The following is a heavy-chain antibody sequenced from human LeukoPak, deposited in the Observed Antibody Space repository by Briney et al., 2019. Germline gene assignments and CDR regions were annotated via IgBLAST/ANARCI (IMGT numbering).Heavy chain of an antibody. D-gene: IGHD3-22*01. Sequence: PSETLSLTCTVSGYSISSGYYWGWIRQPPGKGLEWIGSIYHSGSTYYNPSLKSRVTISVDTSKNQFSLKLSSVTAADTAVYYCASSYDSSGYFDYWGQGTLVTVSS. CDR1: GYSISSGYY. V-gene: IGHV4-38-2*02. J-gene: IGHJ4*02. CDR3: ASSYDSSGYFDY. CDR2: IYHSGST.